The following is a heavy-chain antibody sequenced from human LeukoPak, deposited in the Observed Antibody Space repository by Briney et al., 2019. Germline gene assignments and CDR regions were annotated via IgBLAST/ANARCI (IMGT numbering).Heavy chain of an antibody. CDR1: GFTFSGTA. Sequence: GGSLRLSCAASGFTFSGTAVHWVRQASGKGLEWVGRIRSKPNSYATAYAASVKGRFTISRDDSNNTAYLQMNSLKTEDTAVYYCTRRESQGSSTNWYFDLWGRGTLVTVSS. J-gene: IGHJ2*01. CDR3: TRRESQGSSTNWYFDL. D-gene: IGHD6-6*01. V-gene: IGHV3-73*01. CDR2: IRSKPNSYAT.